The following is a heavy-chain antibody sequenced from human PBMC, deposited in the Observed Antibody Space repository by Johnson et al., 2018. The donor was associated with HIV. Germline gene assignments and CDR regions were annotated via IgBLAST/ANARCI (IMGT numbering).Heavy chain of an antibody. J-gene: IGHJ3*02. CDR2: ISDDVSST. CDR3: ARGPLFYYSSGLWAFDI. Sequence: VQLVESGGGLVQPGRSLRLSCAASGFTFSSFTMHWVRQAPGKGLEWVAVISDDVSSTFYVDSVKGRFTISRDNSNNTLYLQMSGLSAEDTALYYCARGPLFYYSSGLWAFDIWGQGTMVTVSS. CDR1: GFTFSSFT. V-gene: IGHV3-30*04. D-gene: IGHD3-10*01.